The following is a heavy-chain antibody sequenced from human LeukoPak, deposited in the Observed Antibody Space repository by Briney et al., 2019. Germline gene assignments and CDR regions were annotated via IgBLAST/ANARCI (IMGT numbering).Heavy chain of an antibody. J-gene: IGHJ3*02. V-gene: IGHV4-59*01. D-gene: IGHD3-22*01. Sequence: SETLSLTCTVSGGSISSYYWSWIRRPPGKGLEWIGYIYYSGSTNYNPSLKSRVTISVDTSKNQFSLKLSSVTAADTAVYYCAREYYYDSSGYFFVRGAFDIWGQGTMVTVSS. CDR1: GGSISSYY. CDR3: AREYYYDSSGYFFVRGAFDI. CDR2: IYYSGST.